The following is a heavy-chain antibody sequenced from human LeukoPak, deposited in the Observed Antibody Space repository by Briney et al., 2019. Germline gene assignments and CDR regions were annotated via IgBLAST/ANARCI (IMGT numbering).Heavy chain of an antibody. CDR2: IVVGSGNT. J-gene: IGHJ4*02. CDR1: GFTFTSSA. Sequence: GASAEVSCKASGFTFTSSAVQWVRQARGQRLEWIGWIVVGSGNTNYAQKFQERVTITRDMSTSTAYMELSSLRSEDTAVYYCAASGPGGALFDYWGQGTLVTVSS. D-gene: IGHD3-16*01. CDR3: AASGPGGALFDY. V-gene: IGHV1-58*01.